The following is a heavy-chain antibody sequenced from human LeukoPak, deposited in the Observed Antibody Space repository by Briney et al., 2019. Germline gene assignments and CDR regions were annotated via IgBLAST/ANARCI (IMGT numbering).Heavy chain of an antibody. Sequence: PGGSLRPSCAASGFTFSTYAMNWVRQAPGKGLEWVSVISASGDSTYYADSVKGRLTISRDSSKNTLYLRMKSLRAEDTAVYYCARDRLQQQLTFLFDYWGQGTLVTVSS. D-gene: IGHD6-13*01. CDR2: ISASGDST. V-gene: IGHV3-23*01. CDR1: GFTFSTYA. J-gene: IGHJ4*02. CDR3: ARDRLQQQLTFLFDY.